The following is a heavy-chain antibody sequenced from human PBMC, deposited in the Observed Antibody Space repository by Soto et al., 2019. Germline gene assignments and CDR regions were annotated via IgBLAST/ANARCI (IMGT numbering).Heavy chain of an antibody. J-gene: IGHJ4*02. CDR2: IIPIFGTA. Sequence: SVKVSCKASGGTFSSYAISWVRQAPGQGLEWMGGIIPIFGTANYAQKFQGRVTITADESTSTAYMELSSLRSEDTAVYYCAGQYNWNDVYPLDYWGQGTLVTVSS. CDR3: AGQYNWNDVYPLDY. D-gene: IGHD1-1*01. CDR1: GGTFSSYA. V-gene: IGHV1-69*13.